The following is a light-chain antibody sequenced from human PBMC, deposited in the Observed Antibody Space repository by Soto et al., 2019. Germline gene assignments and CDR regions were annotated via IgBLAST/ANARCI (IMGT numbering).Light chain of an antibody. CDR3: CSYAGSYTHYV. J-gene: IGLJ1*01. Sequence: QSALTQPRSVSGSPGQSVTISCTGTSSDVGGYNYVSWYQQHPGKAPKLMIYDVSKRPSGVPDRFSGSKSGNTASLTISGIQAEDEDDYYCCSYAGSYTHYVFGTGTKLTVL. V-gene: IGLV2-11*01. CDR1: SSDVGGYNY. CDR2: DVS.